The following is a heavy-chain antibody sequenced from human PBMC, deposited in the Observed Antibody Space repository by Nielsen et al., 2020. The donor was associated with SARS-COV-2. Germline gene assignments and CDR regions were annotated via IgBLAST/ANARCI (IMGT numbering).Heavy chain of an antibody. CDR1: GFTFSSYW. CDR3: AREDTAMVYYYYYYGMDV. D-gene: IGHD5-18*01. CDR2: IKQDGSEK. Sequence: GGSLRLSCAASGFTFSSYWMSWVRQAPGKGLEWVANIKQDGSEKYYVDSVKGRFTISRDNAKNSLYLQMNSLRDEDTAVYYCAREDTAMVYYYYYYGMDVWGQGTTVTVSS. J-gene: IGHJ6*02. V-gene: IGHV3-7*01.